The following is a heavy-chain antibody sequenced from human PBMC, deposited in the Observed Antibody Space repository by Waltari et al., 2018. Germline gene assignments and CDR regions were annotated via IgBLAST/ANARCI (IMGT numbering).Heavy chain of an antibody. V-gene: IGHV3-7*01. CDR1: GFSFSSHW. Sequence: EVQLVESGGGLVQPGGSLRLSCAASGFSFSSHWMSWVRQTPGKGREWVANINQDGSEKHYVDSVKGRFTVSRDNAKSSLYLQMNSLRADDTAVYYCARGVASMIRGVVDWFDPWGQGTLVTVSS. CDR3: ARGVASMIRGVVDWFDP. J-gene: IGHJ5*02. CDR2: INQDGSEK. D-gene: IGHD3-10*01.